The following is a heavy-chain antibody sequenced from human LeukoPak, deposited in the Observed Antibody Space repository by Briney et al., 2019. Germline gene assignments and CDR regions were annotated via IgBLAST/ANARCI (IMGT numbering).Heavy chain of an antibody. Sequence: PGGAPRLSRAAPGFTLCSYAISRGRPAPGEGVGVGSAISGSGGSTYYADSVKGRFTISRDNSKNTLYLQMNSLRAEDTAVYYCAKCAVSLVVRGVIDYWGQGTLVTVSS. V-gene: IGHV3-23*01. J-gene: IGHJ4*02. CDR2: ISGSGGST. D-gene: IGHD3-10*01. CDR3: AKCAVSLVVRGVIDY. CDR1: GFTLCSYA.